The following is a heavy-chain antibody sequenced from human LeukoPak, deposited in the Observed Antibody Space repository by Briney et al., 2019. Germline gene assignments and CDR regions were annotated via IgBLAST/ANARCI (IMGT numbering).Heavy chain of an antibody. Sequence: GGSLRLSCAASGFTFSSYAMHWVRQAPGKGLEYVSAISSNGGSTYYANSVKGRFTISRDNSKNTLYLQMGSLRAEDMAVYYCARGGYCSGGSCYSGAFDYWGQGTLVTVSS. CDR3: ARGGYCSGGSCYSGAFDY. D-gene: IGHD2-15*01. J-gene: IGHJ4*02. CDR1: GFTFSSYA. CDR2: ISSNGGST. V-gene: IGHV3-64*01.